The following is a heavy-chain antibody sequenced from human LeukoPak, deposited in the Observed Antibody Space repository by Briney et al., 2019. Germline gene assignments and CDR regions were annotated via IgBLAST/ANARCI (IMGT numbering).Heavy chain of an antibody. J-gene: IGHJ4*02. V-gene: IGHV4-39*01. CDR1: GGSISSSSYY. Sequence: KPSETLSLTCTVSGGSISSSSYYWGWIRQPPGKGLEWIGSIYYSGYSYYNPSLKSRVTISLDTSKNQFSLKLNSVTAADTAVYYCARSSGWHLLLLDYWGQGTLVTVSS. CDR2: IYYSGYS. CDR3: ARSSGWHLLLLDY. D-gene: IGHD6-25*01.